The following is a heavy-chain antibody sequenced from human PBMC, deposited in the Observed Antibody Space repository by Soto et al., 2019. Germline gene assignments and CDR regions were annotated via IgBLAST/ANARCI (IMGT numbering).Heavy chain of an antibody. D-gene: IGHD1-26*01. CDR1: GGSFSGYY. V-gene: IGHV4-34*01. Sequence: SETLSLTCAVYGGSFSGYYWSWIRQPPGKGLEWIWEINHSGSTNYNPSLKSRVTISVDTSKNQFSLKLSSVTAADTAVYYCAREGVLPYYYGMDVWGQGTTVTVS. CDR2: INHSGST. J-gene: IGHJ6*02. CDR3: AREGVLPYYYGMDV.